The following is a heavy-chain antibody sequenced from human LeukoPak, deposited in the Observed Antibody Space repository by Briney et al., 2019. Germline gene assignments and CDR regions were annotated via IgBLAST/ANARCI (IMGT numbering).Heavy chain of an antibody. Sequence: SETLSLTCTVCVGCISSRSYYWGWIRQPPGKGLEWSGSIYYSGSTYYNASLKSRVTISGDTSKHHSSLQLSSATAAATAVYYCARVTVDDAFDIWGQGTMVTVSS. J-gene: IGHJ3*02. CDR2: IYYSGST. D-gene: IGHD4-11*01. CDR1: VGCISSRSYY. CDR3: ARVTVDDAFDI. V-gene: IGHV4-39*02.